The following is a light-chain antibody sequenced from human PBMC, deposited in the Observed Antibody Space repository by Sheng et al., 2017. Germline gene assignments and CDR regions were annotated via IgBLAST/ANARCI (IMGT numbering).Light chain of an antibody. CDR1: SSNIGSNP. Sequence: QSVLTQPPSASETPGQRVTISCSGSSSNIGSNPVNWYQQLPGTAPKLLIFRDDQRPSGVPDRFSGSKSGTSASLAINGLQSDDEADYYCAAWDVSLSGFYAFGTGTKVTVL. V-gene: IGLV1-44*01. J-gene: IGLJ1*01. CDR2: RDD. CDR3: AAWDVSLSGFYA.